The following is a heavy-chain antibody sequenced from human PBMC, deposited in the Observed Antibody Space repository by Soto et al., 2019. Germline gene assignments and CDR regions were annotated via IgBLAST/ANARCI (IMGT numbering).Heavy chain of an antibody. J-gene: IGHJ6*03. CDR3: ARGGGDYDILTGYLPRXYYYYYMDV. D-gene: IGHD3-9*01. CDR2: INPSGGRT. V-gene: IGHV1-46*03. Sequence: GASVKVSCKASGYTFTSYYMHWVRQAPGQGLEWMGIINPSGGRTSYEQKFQGRVTMTRDTSTSTVYMELSSLRSEDTAVYYCARGGGDYDILTGYLPRXYYYYYMDVWGKGTTVTVSS. CDR1: GYTFTSYY.